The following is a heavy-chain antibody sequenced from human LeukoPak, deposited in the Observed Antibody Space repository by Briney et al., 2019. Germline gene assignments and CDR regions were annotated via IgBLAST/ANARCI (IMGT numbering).Heavy chain of an antibody. CDR3: TCLTTHFDY. Sequence: PSETLSLTCAVSGGSISSGGYSWSWIRQPPGKGLEWIGYIYHSGSTYYNPSLKSRVTISVDRSKNQFSLKLSSVTAADTAVYYCTCLTTHFDYWGQGTLVTVSS. D-gene: IGHD4-11*01. CDR1: GGSISSGGYS. CDR2: IYHSGST. V-gene: IGHV4-30-2*01. J-gene: IGHJ4*02.